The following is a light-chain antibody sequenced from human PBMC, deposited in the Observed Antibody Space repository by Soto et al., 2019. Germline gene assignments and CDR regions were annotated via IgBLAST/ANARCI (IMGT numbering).Light chain of an antibody. V-gene: IGKV3-11*01. J-gene: IGKJ3*01. CDR2: DAS. CDR1: QSVSSY. Sequence: EIVLTQSPATLSLSPGESATLSCRASQSVSSYLAWYQQKPGQAPRLLIYDASNRATGIPARFSGSGSGTDFTHTISSLEPEDFAVYYCQQRSNWRFTFGPGTKVDIK. CDR3: QQRSNWRFT.